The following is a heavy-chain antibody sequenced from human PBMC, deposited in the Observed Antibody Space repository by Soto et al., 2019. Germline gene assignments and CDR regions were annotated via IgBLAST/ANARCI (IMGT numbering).Heavy chain of an antibody. CDR1: GFTFSSYS. Sequence: PVGSLRLSCAASGFTFSSYSMNWVRQAPGKGLEWVSSISSSSSYIYYADSVKGRFTISRDNAKNSLYLQMNSLRAEDTAVYYCARDSSDYYYGMDVWGQGTTVTVSS. CDR2: ISSSSSYI. J-gene: IGHJ6*02. CDR3: ARDSSDYYYGMDV. V-gene: IGHV3-21*01.